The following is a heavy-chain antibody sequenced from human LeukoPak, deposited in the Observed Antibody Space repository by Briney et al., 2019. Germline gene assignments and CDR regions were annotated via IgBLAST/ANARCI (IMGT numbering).Heavy chain of an antibody. CDR1: GGSISSTSYY. J-gene: IGHJ4*02. V-gene: IGHV4-61*02. Sequence: PSETLSLTCTVSGGSISSTSYYWTWIRQPAGKGLEWIGRIYTSGSTDYNPSLRSRVTMSVDTSKNQFSLTLTSVTAADTAVYYCARLFEYWGQGTLVTVSS. CDR3: ARLFEY. CDR2: IYTSGST.